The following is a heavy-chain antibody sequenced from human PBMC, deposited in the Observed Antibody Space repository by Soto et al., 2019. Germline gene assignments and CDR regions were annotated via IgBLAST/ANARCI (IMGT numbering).Heavy chain of an antibody. V-gene: IGHV3-33*01. J-gene: IGHJ4*02. CDR2: IWYDGTKK. CDR1: GFPFSSFG. D-gene: IGHD2-2*01. CDR3: ARRYCISTSCYLIDH. Sequence: PGWSLRLSCAASGFPFSSFGMHWVRRAPGKGLEWVAVIWYDGTKKYYADSVKGRFTISRDNSNNTLYLQMNSLRAEDTAVYYCARRYCISTSCYLIDHWGQGALGTVSS.